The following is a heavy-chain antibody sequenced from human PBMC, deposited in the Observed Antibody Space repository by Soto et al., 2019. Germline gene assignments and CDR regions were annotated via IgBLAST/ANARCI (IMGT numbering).Heavy chain of an antibody. V-gene: IGHV1-18*01. J-gene: IGHJ4*02. Sequence: QVQLVQSGAEVKRPGASVKVSCKASGYSFTNFGLNWVRQAPGQGPECMGWISAFNGYTNYAQKCEGRVTMTTDTSTNTAYMGLRSLRSADRAFYYGARCAGFTSACLGGFDYWGKGPLVTVSS. CDR1: GYSFTNFG. CDR2: ISAFNGYT. D-gene: IGHD6-19*01. CDR3: ARCAGFTSACLGGFDY.